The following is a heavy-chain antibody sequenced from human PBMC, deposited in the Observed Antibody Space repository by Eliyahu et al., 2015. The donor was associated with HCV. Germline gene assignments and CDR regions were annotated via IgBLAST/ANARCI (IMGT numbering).Heavy chain of an antibody. Sequence: QVQLVQSGAEVKKPGASVKVSCKASGYTFTXYXIXWVRQAPGQGLEGMGWISAYKCXTNXAQKLQGRXTMTTDTSTSTAYMELRSLRSDDTAVYYCARDKGLWFRELLSMYNWFDPWGQGTLVTVSS. J-gene: IGHJ5*02. D-gene: IGHD3-10*01. V-gene: IGHV1-18*01. CDR2: ISAYKCXT. CDR3: ARDKGLWFRELLSMYNWFDP. CDR1: GYTFTXYX.